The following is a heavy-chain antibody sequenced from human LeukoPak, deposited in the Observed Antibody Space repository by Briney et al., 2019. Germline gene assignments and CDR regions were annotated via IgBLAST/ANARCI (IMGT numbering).Heavy chain of an antibody. J-gene: IGHJ4*02. V-gene: IGHV3-7*01. CDR3: ARGPDLGSNYDSRGYFFDY. CDR2: IKQDESEK. Sequence: GGSLRLSCAASGFTFNSFWMNWVRQAPGKGLEWVASIKQDESEKYYVDSVKGRFTISRDNAKNSLYLQMNSLRVEDTAVYYCARGPDLGSNYDSRGYFFDYWGQGTLVTVSS. CDR1: GFTFNSFW. D-gene: IGHD3-22*01.